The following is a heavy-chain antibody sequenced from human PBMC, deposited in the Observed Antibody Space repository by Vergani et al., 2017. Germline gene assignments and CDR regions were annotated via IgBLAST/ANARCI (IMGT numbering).Heavy chain of an antibody. Sequence: EVQLVESGGGLVQPGRSLRLSCAASGFTFDDYAMHWVRQAPGKGLEWVSGISWNSGSIGYADSVKGRFTISRDNAKNSLYLQMNSLRAEDTALYYSALGGGSGSYFAIDYWGQGTLVTVSS. V-gene: IGHV3-9*01. CDR1: GFTFDDYA. J-gene: IGHJ4*02. D-gene: IGHD3-10*01. CDR2: ISWNSGSI. CDR3: ALGGGSGSYFAIDY.